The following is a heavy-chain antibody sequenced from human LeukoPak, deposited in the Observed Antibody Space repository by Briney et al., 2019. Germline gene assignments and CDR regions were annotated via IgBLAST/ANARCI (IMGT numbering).Heavy chain of an antibody. V-gene: IGHV3-7*01. D-gene: IGHD3-22*01. Sequence: PGGSLRLSCAASGFTFTTYWMNWVRQVPGKGLEWVAKLKQDGSEKYYVDSVTGRFTISRDNTKNSVYLQMNSLRAEDTAEYNCARALHDSRRYFNHWGQGTLVTVSS. CDR1: GFTFTTYW. J-gene: IGHJ4*02. CDR3: ARALHDSRRYFNH. CDR2: LKQDGSEK.